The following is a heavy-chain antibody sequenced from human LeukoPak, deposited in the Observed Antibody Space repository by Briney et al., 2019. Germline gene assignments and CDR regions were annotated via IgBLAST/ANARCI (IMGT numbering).Heavy chain of an antibody. V-gene: IGHV1-24*01. CDR2: FDPEDGET. CDR1: GYTLTELS. Sequence: GASVRVSCKVSGYTLTELSMHWVRQAPGKGLEWMGGFDPEDGETIYAQKFQGRVTLTEDTSTDTAYMELSSLRPEDTAVYYCATLYTYGVDYWGQGTLVTVSS. CDR3: ATLYTYGVDY. D-gene: IGHD5-18*01. J-gene: IGHJ4*02.